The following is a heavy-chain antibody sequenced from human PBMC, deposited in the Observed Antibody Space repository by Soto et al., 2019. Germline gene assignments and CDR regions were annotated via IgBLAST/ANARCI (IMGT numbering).Heavy chain of an antibody. V-gene: IGHV4-34*01. Sequence: SETLSLTCTVYGGSFSTYYWSWIRQPPGKGLEWIGEINHSGNTNYNPSLVGRVTMSFDTSKNQFSLKLSSVTAADTAVYYCTGPYPYYFDSWGQGTLVTVSS. J-gene: IGHJ4*02. CDR3: TGPYPYYFDS. CDR1: GGSFSTYY. CDR2: INHSGNT.